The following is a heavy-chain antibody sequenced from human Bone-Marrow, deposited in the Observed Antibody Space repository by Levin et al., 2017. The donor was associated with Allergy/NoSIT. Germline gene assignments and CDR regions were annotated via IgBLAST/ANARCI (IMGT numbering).Heavy chain of an antibody. CDR3: VTAIGCWYVY. Sequence: GESLKISCSGSGLTLRDYAMHWVRQAPGLGLEYVSAITSDDFSTYYADPVKGRSTISRDTSRNTLFLQMSSLRADDTAVYYCVTAIGCWYVYWGQGTLVTVSS. V-gene: IGHV3-64D*06. D-gene: IGHD6-13*01. CDR2: ITSDDFST. CDR1: GLTLRDYA. J-gene: IGHJ4*02.